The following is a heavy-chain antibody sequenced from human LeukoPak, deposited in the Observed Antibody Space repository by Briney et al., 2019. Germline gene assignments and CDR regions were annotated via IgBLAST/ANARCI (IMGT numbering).Heavy chain of an antibody. CDR1: GFTFSDYW. D-gene: IGHD2-15*01. J-gene: IGHJ5*01. CDR3: VRALVAAATPGAWFDS. Sequence: GGSLRLSCAAPGFTFSDYWMTWVRQAPGKGLEWVANIKRDGSEKYYVDSLKGRFTISRDNAKNSLYLQMNSLRVEDTAVYYCVRALVAAATPGAWFDSWGQGTLVTVSS. CDR2: IKRDGSEK. V-gene: IGHV3-7*01.